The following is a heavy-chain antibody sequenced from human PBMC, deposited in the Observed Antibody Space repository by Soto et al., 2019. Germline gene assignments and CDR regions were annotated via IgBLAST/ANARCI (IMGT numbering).Heavy chain of an antibody. D-gene: IGHD3-9*01. Sequence: SVKVSCKASGFPLSNSAVQWVRQARGQRLEWIGRIVVGTGNTDYAQKFQERVTITRDMSTRTAYMELSSLRSEDTAVYYCATNPPGTGWFKSYSCYGMKLWGQGTTVAVSS. J-gene: IGHJ6*02. CDR2: IVVGTGNT. V-gene: IGHV1-58*01. CDR1: GFPLSNSA. CDR3: ATNPPGTGWFKSYSCYGMKL.